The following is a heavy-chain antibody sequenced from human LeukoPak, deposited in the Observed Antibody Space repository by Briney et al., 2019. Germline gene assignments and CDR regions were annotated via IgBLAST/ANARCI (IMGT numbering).Heavy chain of an antibody. J-gene: IGHJ6*03. D-gene: IGHD6-6*01. CDR1: GFTFSSYA. CDR3: AKALAARPPFGHYYYMDV. CDR2: ISGSGGST. V-gene: IGHV3-23*01. Sequence: GGSLRLSCAASGFTFSSYAMSWVRQAPGKGLEWVSAISGSGGSTYYADSVKGRFTISRDNSKNTLYLQTNSLRAEDTAVYYCAKALAARPPFGHYYYMDVWGKGTTVTVSS.